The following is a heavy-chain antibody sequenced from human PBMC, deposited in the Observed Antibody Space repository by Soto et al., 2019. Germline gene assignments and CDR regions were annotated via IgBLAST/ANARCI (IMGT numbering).Heavy chain of an antibody. J-gene: IGHJ6*02. D-gene: IGHD6-25*01. V-gene: IGHV3-33*01. Sequence: GGSLRLSCAASGFTFSSYGMHWVRQAPGKGLEWVAVIWYDGSNKYYADSVKGRFTISRDNSKNTPYLQMNSLRAEDTAVYYCARDLAAYYYYGMDVWGQGTTVTVSS. CDR2: IWYDGSNK. CDR1: GFTFSSYG. CDR3: ARDLAAYYYYGMDV.